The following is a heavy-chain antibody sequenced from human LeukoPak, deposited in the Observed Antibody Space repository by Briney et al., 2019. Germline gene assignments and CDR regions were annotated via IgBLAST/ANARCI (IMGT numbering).Heavy chain of an antibody. V-gene: IGHV3-43D*03. D-gene: IGHD2-15*01. J-gene: IGHJ4*02. Sequence: GGSLRLSCAASGFTFDDYAMHWVRQAPGKGLKWVSLISWDGGSTYYADSVKGRFTISRDNSKNSLYLQMNSLRAEDTALYYCAKDNCSGGSCYSYFDYWGQGTLVTVSS. CDR3: AKDNCSGGSCYSYFDY. CDR2: ISWDGGST. CDR1: GFTFDDYA.